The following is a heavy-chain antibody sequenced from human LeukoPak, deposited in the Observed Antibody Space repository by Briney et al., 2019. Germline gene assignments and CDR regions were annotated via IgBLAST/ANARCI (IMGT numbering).Heavy chain of an antibody. J-gene: IGHJ6*02. D-gene: IGHD3-3*01. Sequence: GASVKVSCKASGYTFTGYYMHWVRQAPGQGLEWMGWINPNSGGTNYAQKFQGRVTMTRDTSISTAYMELSRLRSDDTAVHYCARDHVTIFGVEYGMDVWGQGTTVTVSS. V-gene: IGHV1-2*02. CDR3: ARDHVTIFGVEYGMDV. CDR2: INPNSGGT. CDR1: GYTFTGYY.